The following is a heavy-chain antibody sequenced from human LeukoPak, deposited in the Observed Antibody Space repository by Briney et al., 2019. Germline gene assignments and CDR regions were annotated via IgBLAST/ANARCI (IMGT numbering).Heavy chain of an antibody. CDR3: ARGYFWVIAVAGYYFDY. CDR2: INHSGST. Sequence: ETLSLTCTVSGGSISSYYWTWIRQPPGKGLEWIGDINHSGSTNHNPSLRSRVTISVDTSKNQFSLKLSSVTAADTAVYYCARGYFWVIAVAGYYFDYWGQGTLVTVSS. V-gene: IGHV4-59*13. CDR1: GGSISSYY. J-gene: IGHJ4*02. D-gene: IGHD6-19*01.